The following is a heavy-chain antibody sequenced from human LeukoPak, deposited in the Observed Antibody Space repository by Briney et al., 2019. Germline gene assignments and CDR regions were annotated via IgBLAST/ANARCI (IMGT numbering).Heavy chain of an antibody. D-gene: IGHD3-10*01. CDR1: GFSINSGYY. CDR3: ASSWYYYNSGSYFFDF. CDR2: MYHSGTT. Sequence: SETLSLTCTVSGFSINSGYYWAWIRQPPGKGLEWIGSMYHSGTTYHNPSLKSRVTISLDTSKNQFSLRLSSVTAADTAMYYCASSWYYYNSGSYFFDFWGQGTLVTVSS. J-gene: IGHJ4*02. V-gene: IGHV4-38-2*02.